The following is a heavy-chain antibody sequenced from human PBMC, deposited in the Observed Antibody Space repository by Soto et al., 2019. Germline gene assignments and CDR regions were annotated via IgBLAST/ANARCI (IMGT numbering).Heavy chain of an antibody. V-gene: IGHV1-3*01. CDR2: INAGNGNT. D-gene: IGHD5-18*01. CDR3: ARGLNGYLHYFDY. Sequence: GASVKVSCKASGYTFTSYAMHWVRQAPGQRLEWMGWINAGNGNTKYSQKFQGRVTITRDTSASTAYMELSSLRSEDTAAYYCARGLNGYLHYFDYWGQGTLVTVSS. J-gene: IGHJ4*02. CDR1: GYTFTSYA.